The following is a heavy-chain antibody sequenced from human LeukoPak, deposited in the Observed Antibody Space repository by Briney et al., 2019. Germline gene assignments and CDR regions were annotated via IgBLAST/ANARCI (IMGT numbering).Heavy chain of an antibody. D-gene: IGHD3-22*01. CDR1: GYSLSSGYY. Sequence: SETLSLTCTVSGYSLSSGYYWGWIRQPPGKGLEWIGSIYYSGSTYYNPSLKSRVTISVDTSKNQFSLKLSSVTAADTAVYYCARRSGYSSGYFDYWGQGTLVTVSS. J-gene: IGHJ4*02. CDR3: ARRSGYSSGYFDY. CDR2: IYYSGST. V-gene: IGHV4-38-2*02.